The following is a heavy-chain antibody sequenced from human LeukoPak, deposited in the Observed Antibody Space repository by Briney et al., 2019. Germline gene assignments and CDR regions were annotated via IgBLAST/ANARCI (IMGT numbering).Heavy chain of an antibody. CDR3: ARGRRDHAYYYGSGSYPTYYFDY. CDR1: GGSFSGYY. V-gene: IGHV4-34*01. Sequence: SETLSLTCAVYGGSFSGYYWSWIRQPPGKGLEWIGEINDSGSTNYNPSLKSRVTISVDTSKNQFSLKLSSVTAADTAVYYCARGRRDHAYYYGSGSYPTYYFDYWGQGTLVTVSS. CDR2: INDSGST. J-gene: IGHJ4*02. D-gene: IGHD3-10*01.